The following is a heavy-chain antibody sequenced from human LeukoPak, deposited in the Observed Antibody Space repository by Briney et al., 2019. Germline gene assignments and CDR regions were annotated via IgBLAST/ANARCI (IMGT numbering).Heavy chain of an antibody. J-gene: IGHJ3*02. D-gene: IGHD3-22*01. Sequence: PGGSLRLSCAASGFTLSNYNMNWVRQAPGKGLEWVSYISSSSSTIYYADSVEGRFTISRDNAKNSLYLQMNSLRDEDTAVYYCARGRFFYYDSSGYYRHHAFDIWGQGTMVTVSS. CDR2: ISSSSSTI. CDR1: GFTLSNYN. CDR3: ARGRFFYYDSSGYYRHHAFDI. V-gene: IGHV3-48*02.